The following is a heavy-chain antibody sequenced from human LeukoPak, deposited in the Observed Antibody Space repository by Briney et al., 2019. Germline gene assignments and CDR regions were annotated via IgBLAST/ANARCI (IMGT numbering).Heavy chain of an antibody. CDR2: ISSSSSYI. CDR1: GFTFSSYS. Sequence: GGSLRLSCAASGFTFSSYSMNWVRQAPGKGLEWVSSISSSSSYIYYADSVKGRFTISRDNAKNSLYLQMNGLRADDTAVYYCARGDYGGGSYYFDFWGQGTLVTVSS. V-gene: IGHV3-21*04. D-gene: IGHD4/OR15-4a*01. CDR3: ARGDYGGGSYYFDF. J-gene: IGHJ4*02.